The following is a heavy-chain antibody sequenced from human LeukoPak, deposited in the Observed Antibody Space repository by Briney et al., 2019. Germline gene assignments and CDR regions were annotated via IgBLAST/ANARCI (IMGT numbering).Heavy chain of an antibody. D-gene: IGHD3-22*01. CDR1: GGSISSYY. V-gene: IGHV4-59*08. J-gene: IGHJ3*02. CDR3: ARQDVYYYDSSAYWDALDI. CDR2: IYYSGST. Sequence: KPSETLSLTCTVSGGSISSYYWSWIRQPPGKGLEWIGYIYYSGSTNYNPSLKSRVTISVDTSKNQFSLKLSSVTAADTAVYYCARQDVYYYDSSAYWDALDIWGQGTMVTVSS.